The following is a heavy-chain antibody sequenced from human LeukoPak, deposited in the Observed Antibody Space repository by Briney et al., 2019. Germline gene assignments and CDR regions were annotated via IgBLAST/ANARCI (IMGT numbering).Heavy chain of an antibody. V-gene: IGHV3-30*01. CDR1: GFTFSSFA. J-gene: IGHJ4*02. CDR3: ASSRAHRDYFDY. D-gene: IGHD3-10*01. Sequence: PGRSLRLSCAASGFTFSSFAMHWVRQAPGKGLEWVAVISYDGSNKYYADSVKGRFTISRDNSKNTLYLQMNSLRAEDTAVYYCASSRAHRDYFDYWGQGTLVTVSS. CDR2: ISYDGSNK.